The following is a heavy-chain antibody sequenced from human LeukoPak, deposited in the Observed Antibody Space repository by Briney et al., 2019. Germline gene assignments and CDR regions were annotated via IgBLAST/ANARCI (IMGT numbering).Heavy chain of an antibody. V-gene: IGHV1-8*01. CDR2: MNPNSGNT. Sequence: ASVKVSCKASGYTFTSYDINWVRQAPGQGLEWMGWMNPNSGNTDYAQKFQGRVTMTRNTSISTAYMELSSLRSEDTAVYYCARDPQSDDSCGYLFDYWGQGTLVTVSS. CDR3: ARDPQSDDSCGYLFDY. J-gene: IGHJ4*02. D-gene: IGHD3-22*01. CDR1: GYTFTSYD.